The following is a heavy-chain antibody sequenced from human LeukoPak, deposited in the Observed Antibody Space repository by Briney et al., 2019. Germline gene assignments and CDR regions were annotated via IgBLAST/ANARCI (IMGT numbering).Heavy chain of an antibody. J-gene: IGHJ4*02. CDR2: ITNDGSGA. CDR3: AGDIATTAVY. Sequence: GGALRLSCTASGFTFSNYWMHWVRQAPGKGLVWVSRITNDGSGATYADSVKGRFTIPRDNAKNTVYLQMNSLRAEDTTVYYCAGDIATTAVYWGQGTPVTVPS. CDR1: GFTFSNYW. V-gene: IGHV3-74*01. D-gene: IGHD5-12*01.